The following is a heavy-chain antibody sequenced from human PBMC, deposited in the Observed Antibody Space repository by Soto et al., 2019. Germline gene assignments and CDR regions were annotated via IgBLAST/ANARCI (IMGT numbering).Heavy chain of an antibody. CDR2: INSDGTLT. J-gene: IGHJ4*02. CDR3: ARGISGAYDSTYDW. D-gene: IGHD5-12*01. V-gene: IGHV3-74*01. CDR1: GFSFNNYW. Sequence: GGSLRLSCAASGFSFNNYWMHWVRQAPGKGLVWVSRINSDGTLTNYADSVKGRFTISRDNAKNTLRLQMNSLRAEDTAVYYCARGISGAYDSTYDWWGQGTLVTVAS.